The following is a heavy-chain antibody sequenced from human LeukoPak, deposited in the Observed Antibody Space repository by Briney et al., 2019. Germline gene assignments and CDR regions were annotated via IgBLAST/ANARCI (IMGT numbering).Heavy chain of an antibody. Sequence: SETLSLTCTVSGGSISSYYWSWIRQPPGKGLEWIGYIYYSGSTNYNPSLKSRVTISVDTSKNQFSLKLSSVTAADTAVYYCARHVGRRLRLGDDDYYYMDVWGKGTTVTISS. CDR3: ARHVGRRLRLGDDDYYYMDV. D-gene: IGHD3-16*01. V-gene: IGHV4-59*08. J-gene: IGHJ6*03. CDR2: IYYSGST. CDR1: GGSISSYY.